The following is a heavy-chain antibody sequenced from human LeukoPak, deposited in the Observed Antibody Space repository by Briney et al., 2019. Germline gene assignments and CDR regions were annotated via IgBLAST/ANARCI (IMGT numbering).Heavy chain of an antibody. CDR3: TTDLGATMIRGVIVS. V-gene: IGHV3-15*05. CDR1: GFTFTNAW. D-gene: IGHD3-10*01. J-gene: IGHJ4*02. CDR2: IKSKGDGETT. Sequence: PGGSLRLSCAASGFTFTNAWMTWVRQAPGKGLEWVGRIKSKGDGETTDYASFVKGRFSMSRDDSRATMYLQMYSLEAEDTVVYYCTTDLGATMIRGVIVSWGQGALVTVSS.